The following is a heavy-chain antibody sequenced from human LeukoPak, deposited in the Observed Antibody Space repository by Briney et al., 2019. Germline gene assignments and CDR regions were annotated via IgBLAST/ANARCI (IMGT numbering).Heavy chain of an antibody. CDR1: GGSISSSTYY. CDR2: FYYTGST. CDR3: ARSHGVVPAATLFDYYYYGMDV. V-gene: IGHV4-39*01. D-gene: IGHD2-2*01. J-gene: IGHJ6*02. Sequence: PSETLSLTCTVSGGSISSSTYYWGWIRQPPGKGLEWIGSFYYTGSTYYSPSLKGRVTISVDTSKNQFSLKLSSVTAADTAVYYCARSHGVVPAATLFDYYYYGMDVWGQGTTVTVSS.